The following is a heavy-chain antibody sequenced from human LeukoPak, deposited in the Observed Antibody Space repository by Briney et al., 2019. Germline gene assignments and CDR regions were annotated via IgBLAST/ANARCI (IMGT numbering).Heavy chain of an antibody. J-gene: IGHJ6*02. D-gene: IGHD1-14*01. Sequence: ASVKVSCKASGGTFSSYAISWVRRAPGQGLEWMGGIIPIFGTANYAQKFQGRVTITADESTSTAYMELSSLRSEDTAVYYCARTGGVLYGMDVWGQGTTVTVS. CDR1: GGTFSSYA. V-gene: IGHV1-69*13. CDR2: IIPIFGTA. CDR3: ARTGGVLYGMDV.